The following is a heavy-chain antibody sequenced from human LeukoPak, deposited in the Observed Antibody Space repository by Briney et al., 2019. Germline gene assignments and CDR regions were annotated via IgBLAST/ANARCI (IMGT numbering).Heavy chain of an antibody. V-gene: IGHV4-39*07. CDR2: TYYRGTT. J-gene: IGHJ6*03. D-gene: IGHD4-11*01. CDR3: ARYSNYGDYYYYYMDV. CDR1: GASISSTSYY. Sequence: PSDTLSLTCTVSGASISSTSYYWGWIRQPPGKGLEWIGSTYYRGTTYYNPSLKSRVTISVDTSKNQFSLKLSSVTAADTAVYYCARYSNYGDYYYYYMDVWGKGTTVTVSS.